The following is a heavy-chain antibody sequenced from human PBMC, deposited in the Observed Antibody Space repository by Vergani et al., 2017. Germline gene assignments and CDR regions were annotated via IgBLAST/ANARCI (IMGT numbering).Heavy chain of an antibody. J-gene: IGHJ6*02. Sequence: QVQLVQSGAEVKKPGSSVKVSCKASGGTFSSYAISWVRQAPGQGLEWMGGIIPIFGTANYAQKFQGRVTITAEESTSTAYMELSSLRSEDTAVYYCARVCSGGSCYWDYYYGMDVWGQGTTVTVSS. D-gene: IGHD2-15*01. CDR1: GGTFSSYA. CDR2: IIPIFGTA. V-gene: IGHV1-69*12. CDR3: ARVCSGGSCYWDYYYGMDV.